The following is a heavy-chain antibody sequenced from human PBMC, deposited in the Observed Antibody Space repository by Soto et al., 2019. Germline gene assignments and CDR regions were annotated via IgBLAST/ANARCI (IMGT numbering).Heavy chain of an antibody. CDR2: VYYTGST. V-gene: IGHV4-59*01. Sequence: SETLSLTCTVSGASMFDNNWAWIRQPPGKRLEWIGYVYYTGSTSYNPSLRSRVNISVDTSKNQFSLKLASVTAADTAEYFCAREVTSTVTSYFDSWGQGTLVTVSS. CDR3: AREVTSTVTSYFDS. D-gene: IGHD4-17*01. J-gene: IGHJ4*02. CDR1: GASMFDNN.